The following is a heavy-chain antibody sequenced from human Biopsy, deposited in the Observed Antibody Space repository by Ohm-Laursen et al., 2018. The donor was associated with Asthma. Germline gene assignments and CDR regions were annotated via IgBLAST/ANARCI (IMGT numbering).Heavy chain of an antibody. Sequence: LRLSCAASGFTFSSYGMHWVRQAPGKGLEWVAVMSYDGSKKYYADSVKGRFTISRDNSKNTLYLQMNSLRAEDTAVYYCAKDVFPGWELRRGPDYWGQGTLVTVSS. CDR3: AKDVFPGWELRRGPDY. CDR2: MSYDGSKK. J-gene: IGHJ4*02. D-gene: IGHD1-26*01. CDR1: GFTFSSYG. V-gene: IGHV3-30*18.